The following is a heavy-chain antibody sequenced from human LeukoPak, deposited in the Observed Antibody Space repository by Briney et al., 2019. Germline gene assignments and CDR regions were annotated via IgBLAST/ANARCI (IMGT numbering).Heavy chain of an antibody. J-gene: IGHJ4*02. CDR2: ISGSGDNT. Sequence: GGSLRLSCAASGFTFSSYTMSWVRQAPGKGREWVSGISGSGDNTYYADSVKGRFTISRDNSKNTLYVQVNSLGTEDTAAYYCAKGSYYDSSGSFYFDYWGQGTLVTVSS. CDR3: AKGSYYDSSGSFYFDY. V-gene: IGHV3-23*01. D-gene: IGHD3-22*01. CDR1: GFTFSSYT.